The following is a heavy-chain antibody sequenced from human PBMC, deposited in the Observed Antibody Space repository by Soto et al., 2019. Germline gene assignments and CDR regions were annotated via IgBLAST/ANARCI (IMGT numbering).Heavy chain of an antibody. J-gene: IGHJ6*02. Sequence: SVKVSCKASGGTFSSYSISWVRQAPGQGLEWMGGIIPIFGTASYAQKFQGRVTITADESTSTAYMELSSLRSEDTAVYYCAREILTGYSPYYGMDVWGQGTTVTVSS. CDR2: IIPIFGTA. CDR1: GGTFSSYS. D-gene: IGHD3-9*01. CDR3: AREILTGYSPYYGMDV. V-gene: IGHV1-69*13.